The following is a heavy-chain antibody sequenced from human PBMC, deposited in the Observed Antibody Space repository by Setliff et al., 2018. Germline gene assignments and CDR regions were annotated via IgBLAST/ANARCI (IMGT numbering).Heavy chain of an antibody. J-gene: IGHJ5*02. Sequence: ESGPTLVNPTQTLTLTCTFSGFSLNTTGEGVGWIRQPPGKALEWLAPVYWDGDQRYSPSLNSRLSITKDSSKSQVFLTMTNMDPVDTATYYCALRRGNEWHLVRWFDPWGPGIQVTAPQ. CDR2: VYWDGDQ. CDR1: GFSLNTTGEG. V-gene: IGHV2-5*02. CDR3: ALRRGNEWHLVRWFDP. D-gene: IGHD6-6*01.